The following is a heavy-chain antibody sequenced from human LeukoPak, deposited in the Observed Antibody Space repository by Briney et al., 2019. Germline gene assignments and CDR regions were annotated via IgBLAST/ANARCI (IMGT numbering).Heavy chain of an antibody. CDR1: GFNLHTDA. V-gene: IGHV3-9*01. D-gene: IGHD2-8*01. CDR3: AKGPGCTSGVCHYYLDQ. Sequence: PGGSLRLSCSASGFNLHTDALHWVRQVPGRGLEWVSGINWDNGFIGYTDSVRGRFTLSRDYAMQSMYLQMNSLRGEDTALYYCAKGPGCTSGVCHYYLDQWGQGTLVTVSS. CDR2: INWDNGFI. J-gene: IGHJ4*02.